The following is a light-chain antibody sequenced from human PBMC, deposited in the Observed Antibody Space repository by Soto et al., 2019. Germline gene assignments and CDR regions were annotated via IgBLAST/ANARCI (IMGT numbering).Light chain of an antibody. CDR1: SSDVGGYNY. V-gene: IGLV2-14*03. CDR2: DVS. CDR3: TSYTTSSTVV. Sequence: QSALTQPASVSGSPGQSITISCTGTSSDVGGYNYVSWYQHHPGKAPKLIIYDVSHRPSGVSNRFSGSKSGNTASLAISGLQAEDEAHYYCTSYTTSSTVVFGGGTQLTVL. J-gene: IGLJ3*02.